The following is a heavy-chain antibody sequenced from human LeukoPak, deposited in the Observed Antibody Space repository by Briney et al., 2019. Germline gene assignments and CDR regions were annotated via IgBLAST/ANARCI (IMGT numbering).Heavy chain of an antibody. CDR3: ARTPDLDIVATGDWFDP. CDR2: ISAYNGNT. V-gene: IGHV1-18*01. CDR1: GYTFTSYG. J-gene: IGHJ5*02. D-gene: IGHD5-12*01. Sequence: GASVKVSCKASGYTFTSYGISWVRQAPGQGLEWMGWISAYNGNTNYAQKLQGRVTMTTDTSTSTAYMELRSLRSDDTAVYYCARTPDLDIVATGDWFDPWGQGTLVTVSS.